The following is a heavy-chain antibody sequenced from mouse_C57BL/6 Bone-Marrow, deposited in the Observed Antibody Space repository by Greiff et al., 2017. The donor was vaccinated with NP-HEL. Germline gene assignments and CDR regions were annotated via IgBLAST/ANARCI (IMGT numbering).Heavy chain of an antibody. CDR3: AREGGLRRRTYAMDY. J-gene: IGHJ4*01. V-gene: IGHV5-16*01. CDR2: INYDGSST. Sequence: EVKLQESEGGLVQPGSSMKLSCTASGFTFSDYYMAWVRQVPEKGLEWVANINYDGSSTYYLDSLKSRFIITRDNAKNILYLQMRRLKDEDAATYYCAREGGLRRRTYAMDYWGQGTSVTVSS. D-gene: IGHD2-4*01. CDR1: GFTFSDYY.